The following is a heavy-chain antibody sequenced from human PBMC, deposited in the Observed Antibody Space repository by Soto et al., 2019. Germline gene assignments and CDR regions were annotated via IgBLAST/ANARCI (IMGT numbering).Heavy chain of an antibody. CDR2: MNPNSGTT. CDR1: GYTFTTHN. Sequence: DSVKVSCKASGYTFTTHNINWVRQATGQGLEWMGWMNPNSGTTGYAQKFQDRLTLTRDTSITTAYMELGSLTSDDTAVYFCVSYGIAAAYWGQGTPVTVSS. V-gene: IGHV1-8*02. CDR3: VSYGIAAAY. D-gene: IGHD6-25*01. J-gene: IGHJ4*02.